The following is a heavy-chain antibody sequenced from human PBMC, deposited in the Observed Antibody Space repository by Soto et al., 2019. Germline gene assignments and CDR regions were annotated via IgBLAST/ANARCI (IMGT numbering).Heavy chain of an antibody. CDR2: INPNSGGT. J-gene: IGHJ4*02. CDR3: ARASYSSSPDY. CDR1: GYTFTGYY. Sequence: RASVKVSCKASGYTFTGYYMHWVRQAPGQGLEWMGWINPNSGGTNYAQKFQGWVTMTRDTSISTAYMELSRLRSDDTAVYYCARASYSSSPDYWGQRTLVTVSS. V-gene: IGHV1-2*04. D-gene: IGHD6-13*01.